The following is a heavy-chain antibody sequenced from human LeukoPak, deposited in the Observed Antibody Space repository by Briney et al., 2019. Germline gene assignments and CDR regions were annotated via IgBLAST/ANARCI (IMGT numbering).Heavy chain of an antibody. J-gene: IGHJ4*02. CDR3: ARVVGPYYDFWSGYYRQDYFDY. V-gene: IGHV1-8*03. Sequence: ASVKVSCKASGYTFTSYDINWVRQAPGQELEWMGWMSPNSGNTGYAQKFQGRVTITRNTSISTAYMELSGLRSEDTAVYYCARVVGPYYDFWSGYYRQDYFDYWGQGTLVTVSS. D-gene: IGHD3-3*01. CDR2: MSPNSGNT. CDR1: GYTFTSYD.